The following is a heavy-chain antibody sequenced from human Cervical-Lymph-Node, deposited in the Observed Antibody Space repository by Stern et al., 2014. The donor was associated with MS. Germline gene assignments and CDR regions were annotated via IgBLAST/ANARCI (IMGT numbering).Heavy chain of an antibody. Sequence: VKLVQSGAEVKKPGASVKVSCKAFGYTFTSNKMHWGRQAPGQGHEWVGIINLGGGSTRYEQKLQGRVHMTRDTSTSKVYVEMTSLRSEDTAVYSCARDNGGWSVDSWGQGTLFIVSP. CDR3: ARDNGGWSVDS. CDR1: GYTFTSNK. J-gene: IGHJ4*02. D-gene: IGHD6-19*01. V-gene: IGHV1-46*01. CDR2: INLGGGST.